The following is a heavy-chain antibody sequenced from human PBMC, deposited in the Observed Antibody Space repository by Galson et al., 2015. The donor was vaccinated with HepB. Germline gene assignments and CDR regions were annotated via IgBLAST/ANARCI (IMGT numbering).Heavy chain of an antibody. CDR2: ISGSGGST. D-gene: IGHD3-22*01. CDR1: GFTFSSYA. J-gene: IGHJ5*02. CDR3: AKDKRADSSGYYFFA. Sequence: SLRLSCAASGFTFSSYAMSWVRQAPGKGLEWVSAISGSGGSTYYADSVKGRFTISRDNSKNTLYLQMNSLRAEDTAVYYCAKDKRADSSGYYFFAWGQGTLVTVSS. V-gene: IGHV3-23*01.